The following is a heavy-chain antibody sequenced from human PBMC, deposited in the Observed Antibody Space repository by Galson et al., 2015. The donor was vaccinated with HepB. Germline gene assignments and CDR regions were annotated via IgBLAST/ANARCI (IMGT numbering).Heavy chain of an antibody. CDR2: INPSGGST. Sequence: SVKVSCKASGYTFTNYYMHWVRQAPGQGLEWMGIINPSGGSTTYAQKFQGGVTLTRDTSTSTVYMELSSLSSEDTAVYYCVRFGSWYEDTFDIWGQGTMVIVSS. CDR1: GYTFTNYY. D-gene: IGHD6-13*01. CDR3: VRFGSWYEDTFDI. V-gene: IGHV1-46*03. J-gene: IGHJ3*02.